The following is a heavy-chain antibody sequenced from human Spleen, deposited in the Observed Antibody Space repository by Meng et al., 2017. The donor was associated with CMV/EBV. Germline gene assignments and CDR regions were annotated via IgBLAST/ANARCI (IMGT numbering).Heavy chain of an antibody. J-gene: IGHJ6*02. V-gene: IGHV4-39*01. Sequence: SETLSLTCTVSGGSISSSSYYWGWIRQPPGKGLEWIGSIYYSGSTYYNPSLKSRVTISVDTSKNQFSLKLSSVTAADTAVYSCARRISISNYGMDVWGQGTTVTVSS. CDR3: ARRISISNYGMDV. CDR2: IYYSGST. CDR1: GGSISSSSYY. D-gene: IGHD3-3*01.